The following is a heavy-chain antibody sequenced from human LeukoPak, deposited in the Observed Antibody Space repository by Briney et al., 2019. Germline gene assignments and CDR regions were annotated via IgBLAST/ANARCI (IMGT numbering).Heavy chain of an antibody. CDR2: FDPEDGET. J-gene: IGHJ4*02. D-gene: IGHD3-16*01. Sequence: ASVKVSCKVSGYTLTELSMHWVRQAPGEGLEWMGGFDPEDGETIYAQKFQGRVTMTEDTSTDTAYMELSSLRSEDTAVYYCATGGYDYVWGSYNYWGQGTLVTVSS. CDR1: GYTLTELS. CDR3: ATGGYDYVWGSYNY. V-gene: IGHV1-24*01.